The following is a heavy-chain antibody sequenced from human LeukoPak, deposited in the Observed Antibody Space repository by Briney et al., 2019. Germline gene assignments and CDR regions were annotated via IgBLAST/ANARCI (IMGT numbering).Heavy chain of an antibody. D-gene: IGHD2-15*01. Sequence: SQTLSLTCAVSGGSISSGGYSWSWIRQPPGKGLEWIGYIYYSGSTNYNPSLKSRVTISVDTSKNQFSLKLSSVTAADTAVYYCARDLSLYCSGGSCYSLNYWGQGTLVTVSS. V-gene: IGHV4-30-4*07. J-gene: IGHJ4*02. CDR2: IYYSGST. CDR3: ARDLSLYCSGGSCYSLNY. CDR1: GGSISSGGYS.